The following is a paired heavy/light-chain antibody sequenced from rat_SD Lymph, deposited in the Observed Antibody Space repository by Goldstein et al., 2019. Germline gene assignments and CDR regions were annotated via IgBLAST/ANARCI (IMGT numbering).Heavy chain of an antibody. Sequence: EVKLVESGGGLVQPGRSLKLSCAASGFSFNDYWMGWVRQAPGKGLEWIGEINQDSSTINYTPSLKDKFTISRDNAQNTLYLQMSKLGSEDTAIYYCASAGVNYGGMEDWGQGVMVTVSS. CDR1: GFSFNDYW. V-gene: IGHV4-2*01. D-gene: IGHD1-11*01. CDR2: INQDSSTI. CDR3: ASAGVNYGGMED. J-gene: IGHJ2*01.
Light chain of an antibody. CDR3: LQYDNSPWT. Sequence: DIQMTQSPPSLSASLGDKVTITCQTSQNINKYIAWYQQKPGKAPRLLIGFTSRLVSGIPSRFSGSGSGRDYSFSISNVESEDIASYYCLQYDNSPWTFGGGTKLELK. V-gene: IGKV19S1*01. CDR2: FTS. CDR1: QNINKY. J-gene: IGKJ1*01.